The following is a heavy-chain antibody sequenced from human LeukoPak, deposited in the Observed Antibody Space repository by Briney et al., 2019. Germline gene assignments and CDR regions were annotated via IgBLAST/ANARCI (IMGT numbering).Heavy chain of an antibody. D-gene: IGHD6-6*01. CDR1: GFTFSNYW. V-gene: IGHV3-7*02. CDR3: ADWGSSGPFDY. J-gene: IGHJ4*02. CDR2: IKEDGSGK. Sequence: GGSLRLSCAASGFTFSNYWMNWVRQAPWKGLERVANIKEDGSGKYYVDSVKGRFTISRDNAKNSLFLQMNSLRAEDTAVYYCADWGSSGPFDYWGQGTLVTVSS.